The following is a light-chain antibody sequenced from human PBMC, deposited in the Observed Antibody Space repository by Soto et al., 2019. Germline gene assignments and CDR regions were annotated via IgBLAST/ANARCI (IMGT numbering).Light chain of an antibody. Sequence: QSALTQPASVSGSPGQSITISFTGTSSDVGGYNYVSWYQQHPGKAPKLMISDVRNRPSGVSNRFSGSKSVNTASLTISGLQAEDEADYYCSSYTTVSTYVFGTGTKLTVL. V-gene: IGLV2-14*01. J-gene: IGLJ1*01. CDR2: DVR. CDR3: SSYTTVSTYV. CDR1: SSDVGGYNY.